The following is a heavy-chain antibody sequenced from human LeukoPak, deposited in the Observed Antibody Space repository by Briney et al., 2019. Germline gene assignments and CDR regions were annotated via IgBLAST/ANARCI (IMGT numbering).Heavy chain of an antibody. D-gene: IGHD6-6*01. V-gene: IGHV3-21*01. CDR2: ISSTSTFI. J-gene: IGHJ3*02. CDR3: ARRGSSSRGWAFDI. CDR1: GIMFSSNS. Sequence: PGGSLRLSCTASGIMFSSNSMSWVRQAPGKGLEWVSCISSTSTFIYYADSVKGRFTVSRDNAKNSLYLQMNSLRAEDTAVYYCARRGSSSRGWAFDIWGQGTMVTVSS.